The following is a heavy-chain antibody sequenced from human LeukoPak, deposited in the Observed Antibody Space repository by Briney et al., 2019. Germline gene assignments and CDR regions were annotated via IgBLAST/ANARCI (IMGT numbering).Heavy chain of an antibody. V-gene: IGHV3-30-3*01. CDR2: ISYDGSNK. CDR3: ARDRNYFDY. J-gene: IGHJ4*02. CDR1: GLTFNNYA. Sequence: GGSLRLSCAVSGLTFNNYAMSWVRQAPGKGLEWVAVISYDGSNKYYADSVKGRFTISRDNSKNTLYLQMNSLRAEDTAVYYCARDRNYFDYWGQGTLVTVSS.